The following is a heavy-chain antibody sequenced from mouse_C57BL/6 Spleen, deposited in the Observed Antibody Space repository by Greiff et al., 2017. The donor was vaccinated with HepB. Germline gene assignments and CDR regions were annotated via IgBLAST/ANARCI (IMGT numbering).Heavy chain of an antibody. Sequence: VQLQQSGAELVMPGASVKLSCKASGYTFTSYWMHWVKQRPGQGLEWIGEIDPSDSYTNYNQKFKGKSTLTVDKSSSTAYMQLSSLTSEDSAVYYCARGELGRGCFAYWGQGTLVTVSA. CDR1: GYTFTSYW. D-gene: IGHD4-1*01. CDR2: IDPSDSYT. CDR3: ARGELGRGCFAY. J-gene: IGHJ3*01. V-gene: IGHV1-69*01.